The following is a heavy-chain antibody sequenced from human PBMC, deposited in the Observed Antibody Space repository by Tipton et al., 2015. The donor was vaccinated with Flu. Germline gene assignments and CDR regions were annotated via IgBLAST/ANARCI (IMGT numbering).Heavy chain of an antibody. CDR1: GGSFSGYY. Sequence: TLSLTCAVYGGSFSGYYWSWIRQPPGKGLEWIGEINHSGSTNYNPSLKSRVTISVDTSKNQFSLKLSSVTAADTAVYYCARSITIFGVVINNWFDPWGQGTLVTVSS. J-gene: IGHJ5*02. V-gene: IGHV4-34*01. CDR2: INHSGST. CDR3: ARSITIFGVVINNWFDP. D-gene: IGHD3-3*01.